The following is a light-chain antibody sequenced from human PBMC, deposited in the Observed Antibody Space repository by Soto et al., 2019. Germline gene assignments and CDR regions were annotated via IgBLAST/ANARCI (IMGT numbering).Light chain of an antibody. CDR3: QQYGSSPL. CDR1: QCVGSTY. V-gene: IGKV3-20*01. CDR2: GAS. J-gene: IGKJ3*01. Sequence: EIVLTQSPVTLALSPGEIANLSWRASQCVGSTYLAWYQQKPGQAPRLLIFGASTRATGIPDRFSGSGSGTDFTLTISRLEPEDFAVYYCQQYGSSPLFGPGTKVDIK.